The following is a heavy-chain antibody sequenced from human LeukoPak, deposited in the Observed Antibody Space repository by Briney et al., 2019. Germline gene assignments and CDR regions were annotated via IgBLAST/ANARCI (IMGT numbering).Heavy chain of an antibody. Sequence: GGSLRLSCAASAFTFSTCAMDRVRQAPGTGLEYVAAISGNGDSTYYANSVKGRFTISRDNSKNTLYLQMGSLRPEDMAVYYCAREVYAGAWFDPWGQGTLVTVSS. CDR3: AREVYAGAWFDP. J-gene: IGHJ5*02. CDR1: AFTFSTCA. CDR2: ISGNGDST. V-gene: IGHV3-64*01. D-gene: IGHD2-8*01.